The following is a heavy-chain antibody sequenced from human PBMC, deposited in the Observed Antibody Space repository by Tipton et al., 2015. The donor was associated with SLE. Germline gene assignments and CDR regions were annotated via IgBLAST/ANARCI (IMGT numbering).Heavy chain of an antibody. CDR3: AKDFLVIEFDPGAFDL. J-gene: IGHJ3*01. V-gene: IGHV1-18*01. CDR2: ISTYTGNT. Sequence: QSGAEVQKPGASVKVSCEASGYTFSSYGLTWVRQAPGQGLEWMGSISTYTGNTNYAQNLQGRVTMTTDTFTNTAYMELRSLRSDDTAVYYCAKDFLVIEFDPGAFDLWGQGAVVSVSS. D-gene: IGHD2-21*01. CDR1: GYTFSSYG.